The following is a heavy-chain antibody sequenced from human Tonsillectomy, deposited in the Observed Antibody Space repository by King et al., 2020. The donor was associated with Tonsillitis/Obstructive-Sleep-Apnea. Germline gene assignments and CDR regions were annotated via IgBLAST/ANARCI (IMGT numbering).Heavy chain of an antibody. CDR2: IRNKANSYTT. J-gene: IGHJ3*02. CDR1: GFTFSDHY. V-gene: IGHV3-72*01. Sequence: VQLVESGGDLVQPGGSLRLSCAASGFTFSDHYMDWVRQAPGKGLEGGGRIRNKANSYTTEYAPSVKGRFTISSNDSKNSLYLQMNRLKIEGTAVYYSVRVHGGSDFGFAIWGQGTLVTVSS. D-gene: IGHD1-26*01. CDR3: VRVHGGSDFGFAI.